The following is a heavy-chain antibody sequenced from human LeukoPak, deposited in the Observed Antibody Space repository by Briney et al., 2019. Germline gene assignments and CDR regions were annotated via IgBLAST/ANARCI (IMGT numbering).Heavy chain of an antibody. V-gene: IGHV4-59*01. CDR1: GGSISSYY. J-gene: IGHJ4*02. CDR3: ARYDSYYYDSSGIYYFDY. D-gene: IGHD3-22*01. CDR2: IYYSGST. Sequence: SETLSLTCTVSGGSISSYYWSWIRQPPGKGLEWIGYIYYSGSTNYNPSLKSRVTISVDTSKNQFSLKLSSVTAADTAVYYCARYDSYYYDSSGIYYFDYWGQGTLVTVSS.